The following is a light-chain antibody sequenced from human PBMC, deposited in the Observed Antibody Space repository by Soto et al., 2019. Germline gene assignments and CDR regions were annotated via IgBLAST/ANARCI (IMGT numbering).Light chain of an antibody. Sequence: IVMTQSPATLSVSPGERATLSCRASQSVSSNLAWYQQKPGQTPKLLIYVASTRATGIPARFSGSGSGTEFTLTISSLKSEEFAVYYCQQYNVWPLTFGGGTKVEFK. CDR1: QSVSSN. V-gene: IGKV3-15*01. CDR3: QQYNVWPLT. CDR2: VAS. J-gene: IGKJ4*01.